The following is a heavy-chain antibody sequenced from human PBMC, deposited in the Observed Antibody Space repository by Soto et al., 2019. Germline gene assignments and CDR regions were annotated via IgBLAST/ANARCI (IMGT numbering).Heavy chain of an antibody. CDR2: IIPIFGTA. J-gene: IGHJ4*02. V-gene: IGHV1-69*13. Sequence: SVKVSCKASGGTFSSYAISWVRQAPGQGLEWMGGIIPIFGTANYAQKFQGRVTITADESTSTAYVELSSLRSEDTAVYYCARAYYDSSGYYYWFDYWGQGTLVTVSS. CDR1: GGTFSSYA. CDR3: ARAYYDSSGYYYWFDY. D-gene: IGHD3-22*01.